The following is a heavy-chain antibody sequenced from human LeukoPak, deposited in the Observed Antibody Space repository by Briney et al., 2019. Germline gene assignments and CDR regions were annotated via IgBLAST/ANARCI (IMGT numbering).Heavy chain of an antibody. V-gene: IGHV1-8*03. D-gene: IGHD4-23*01. Sequence: ASVKVSCKASGGTFSSYAISWVRQAPGQGLEWMGWMNPNSGNTGYAQKFQGRVTITRNTSISTAYMELSSLRSEDTAVYYCASQENDYGGNYDAFDIWGQGTMVTVSS. J-gene: IGHJ3*02. CDR1: GGTFSSYA. CDR3: ASQENDYGGNYDAFDI. CDR2: MNPNSGNT.